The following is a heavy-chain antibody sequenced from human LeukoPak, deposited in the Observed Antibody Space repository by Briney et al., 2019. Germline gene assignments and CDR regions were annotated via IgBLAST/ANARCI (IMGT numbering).Heavy chain of an antibody. CDR3: TRHLIDY. CDR2: IRSRTSDYAT. CDR1: RFPFSEAA. V-gene: IGHV3-73*01. J-gene: IGHJ4*02. Sequence: GGSLRLSCAASRFPFSEAAIHWVRQASGKGLEWVGRIRSRTSDYATAYAASVKGRFTISRDDSKNTAFLQMNSLRTEDTAVYYCTRHLIDYWDQGTLVTVAS.